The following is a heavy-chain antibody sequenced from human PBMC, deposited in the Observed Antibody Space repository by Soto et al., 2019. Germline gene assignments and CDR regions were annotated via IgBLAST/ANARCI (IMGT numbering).Heavy chain of an antibody. Sequence: PGESLKISCKGSGYSFTSYWIGWVRQMPGKGLEWMGIIYPGDSDTRYSPSFQGQVTFSADKSTKTAFLQWSSLKASDSAMYFCARFGAPALSHSWFDVWGQGTLVTVSS. J-gene: IGHJ5*02. D-gene: IGHD3-16*01. CDR2: IYPGDSDT. V-gene: IGHV5-51*01. CDR1: GYSFTSYW. CDR3: ARFGAPALSHSWFDV.